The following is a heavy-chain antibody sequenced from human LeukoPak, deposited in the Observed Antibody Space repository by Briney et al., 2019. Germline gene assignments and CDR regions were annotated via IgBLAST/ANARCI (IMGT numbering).Heavy chain of an antibody. CDR3: AKGSRAGGYSGYEIDY. Sequence: GGSLRLSCAASGFSLSSYAMSWVRQAPGKGLEWVSGISNSGGSTYYADSVKGRFTISRDNSKNTPNLQMNSLRAEDTAVYYCAKGSRAGGYSGYEIDYWGQGTLVTVSP. V-gene: IGHV3-23*01. D-gene: IGHD5-12*01. CDR1: GFSLSSYA. CDR2: ISNSGGST. J-gene: IGHJ4*02.